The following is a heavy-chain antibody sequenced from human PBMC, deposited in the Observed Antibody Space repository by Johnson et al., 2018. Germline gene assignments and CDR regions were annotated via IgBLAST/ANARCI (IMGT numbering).Heavy chain of an antibody. V-gene: IGHV3-9*01. CDR2: ISWNSGNK. CDR3: AAWGGFNDYPRWFDP. Sequence: VQLVQSGGGLVKPGGSLRLSCAASGFIFDDYAMHWVRQAPGKGLEWVSGISWNSGNKAYADSVKGRFPISKDNAKNSLYLQMTSLRVQDTALYYCAAWGGFNDYPRWFDPWGHGTLVSVSS. J-gene: IGHJ5*02. CDR1: GFIFDDYA. D-gene: IGHD4-11*01.